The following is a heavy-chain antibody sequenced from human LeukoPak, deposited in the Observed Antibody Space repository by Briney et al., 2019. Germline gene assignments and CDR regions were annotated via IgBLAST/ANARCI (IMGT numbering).Heavy chain of an antibody. CDR3: AKDQQVLRYFDWSMGDYFDY. CDR1: GLTFSSYA. V-gene: IGHV3-23*01. J-gene: IGHJ4*02. CDR2: ISGSGGST. D-gene: IGHD3-9*01. Sequence: PGGSLRLSCAASGLTFSSYAMSWVRQAPGKGLEWVSAISGSGGSTYYADSVKGRFTISRDNSKNTLYLQMNSLRAEDTAVYYCAKDQQVLRYFDWSMGDYFDYWGQGTLVTVSS.